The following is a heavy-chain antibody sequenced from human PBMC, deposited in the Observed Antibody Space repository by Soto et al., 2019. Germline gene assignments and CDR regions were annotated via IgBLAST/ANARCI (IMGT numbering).Heavy chain of an antibody. CDR3: TALPYYSGSSDYPSFFDF. Sequence: SVKVSCKASGFSFHSSAMQWVRQARGQRPEWIGWIVVDTGITKYAQKFQGRVTITRDMSTNTAFLDLSSLTSEDTAVYYCTALPYYSGSSDYPSFFDFWGQGVLVTVSS. V-gene: IGHV1-58*02. J-gene: IGHJ4*02. D-gene: IGHD3-22*01. CDR2: IVVDTGIT. CDR1: GFSFHSSA.